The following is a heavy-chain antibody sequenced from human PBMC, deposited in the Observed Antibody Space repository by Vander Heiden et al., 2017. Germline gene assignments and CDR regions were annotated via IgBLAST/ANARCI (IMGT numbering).Heavy chain of an antibody. Sequence: GFTFSSYAMHWVRQAPGKGLEWVAVISYDGSNKYYADSVKGRFTISRDNSKNTLYLQMNSLRAEDTAVYYCARVGLGGSYYSAPMDYWGQGTLVTVSS. CDR3: ARVGLGGSYYSAPMDY. J-gene: IGHJ4*02. CDR1: GFTFSSYA. CDR2: ISYDGSNK. D-gene: IGHD1-26*01. V-gene: IGHV3-30-3*01.